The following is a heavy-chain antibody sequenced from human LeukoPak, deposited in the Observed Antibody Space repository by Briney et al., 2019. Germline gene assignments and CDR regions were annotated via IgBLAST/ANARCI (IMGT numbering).Heavy chain of an antibody. CDR1: GFTFSSFN. CDR2: IISSVSTI. J-gene: IGHJ4*02. CDR3: ARSGQYYYDSSGYYYETDFDY. Sequence: GGSLRLSWAASGFTFSSFNMNGVRQAPGKGLEWVSYIISSVSTIYYADSVKGRFTISRDNAKNSLYLQMNSLRAEDTAVYYCARSGQYYYDSSGYYYETDFDYWGQGTLVTVSS. V-gene: IGHV3-48*03. D-gene: IGHD3-22*01.